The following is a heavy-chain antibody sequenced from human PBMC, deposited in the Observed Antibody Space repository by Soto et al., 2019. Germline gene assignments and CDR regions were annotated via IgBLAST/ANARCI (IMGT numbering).Heavy chain of an antibody. CDR2: ISGSSSST. D-gene: IGHD6-13*01. V-gene: IGHV3-11*06. Sequence: GGSLRLSCAASGFTFSDYYMTWIRQAPGKGLEWVSYISGSSSSTSYADSVKGRFTISRDNAKNSLYLQMNSLGAEDTAVYYCARVVAAGTWDYWGQGTLVTVSS. CDR3: ARVVAAGTWDY. J-gene: IGHJ4*02. CDR1: GFTFSDYY.